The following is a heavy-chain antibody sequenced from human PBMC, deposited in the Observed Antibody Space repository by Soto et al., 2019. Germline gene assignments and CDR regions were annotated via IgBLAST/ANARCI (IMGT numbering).Heavy chain of an antibody. D-gene: IGHD6-13*01. Sequence: QVQLVQSGAEEKKPGASVKVSCKASGYTFTSYAMHWVRQAPGQRLEWMGWINAGNGNTKYSQKFQGRVTITRDTSASTAYMELRSLRSEGTAVYCCAGAPGGPGIAEYWGQGTLVTVSS. J-gene: IGHJ4*02. V-gene: IGHV1-3*05. CDR1: GYTFTSYA. CDR3: AGAPGGPGIAEY. CDR2: INAGNGNT.